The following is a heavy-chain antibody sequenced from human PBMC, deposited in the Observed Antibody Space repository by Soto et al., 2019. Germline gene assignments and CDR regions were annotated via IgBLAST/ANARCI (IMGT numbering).Heavy chain of an antibody. CDR2: ISAYNGNT. CDR1: GYTFTSYG. CDR3: ARHWVDTDYFGSGSFGWFVP. V-gene: IGHV1-18*01. D-gene: IGHD3-10*01. J-gene: IGHJ5*02. Sequence: QVQLVQSGAELKKPGASVKVSCKASGYTFTSYGISWVRQAPGQGLEWMGWISAYNGNTNYAQKLQGRVTMTTDTCTSSAYMELRSLRADDTDVYYCARHWVDTDYFGSGSFGWFVPLGQGTLVTVSS.